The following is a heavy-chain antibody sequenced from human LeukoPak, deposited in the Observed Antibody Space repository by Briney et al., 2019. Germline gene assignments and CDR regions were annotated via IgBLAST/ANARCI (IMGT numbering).Heavy chain of an antibody. V-gene: IGHV4-30-4*08. CDR1: GFTFSSYA. CDR2: IYYSGST. Sequence: LRLSCAASGFTFSSYAMSWVRQPPGKGLEWIGYIYYSGSTYYNPSLKSRVTISVDTSKNQFSLKLSSVTAADTAVYYCARATGGPSGYWGQGTLVTVSS. D-gene: IGHD4-23*01. CDR3: ARATGGPSGY. J-gene: IGHJ4*02.